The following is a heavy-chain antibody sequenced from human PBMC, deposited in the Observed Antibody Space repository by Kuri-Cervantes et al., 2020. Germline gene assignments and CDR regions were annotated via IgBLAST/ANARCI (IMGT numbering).Heavy chain of an antibody. CDR3: ARGYRYYYDSSGYHDAFDI. CDR1: GYTFTTYG. J-gene: IGHJ3*02. V-gene: IGHV1-18*01. Sequence: ASVKVSCKASGYTFTTYGISWVRQAPGQGLEWMGWISAYNGNTNYVQKLQGRVTMTTDTSTSTANMELRSLRSDDTAMYYCARGYRYYYDSSGYHDAFDIWGQGTMVTVSS. D-gene: IGHD3-22*01. CDR2: ISAYNGNT.